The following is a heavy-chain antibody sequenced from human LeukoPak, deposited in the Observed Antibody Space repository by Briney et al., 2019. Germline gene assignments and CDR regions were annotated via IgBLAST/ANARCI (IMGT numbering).Heavy chain of an antibody. CDR3: AVDTAMEKHMDV. V-gene: IGHV3-23*01. D-gene: IGHD5-18*01. J-gene: IGHJ6*03. CDR2: ISGSGGST. Sequence: PGGSLRLSCAASGFTFSSYGMSWVRQAPGKGLEWVSTISGSGGSTYYADSVKGRFTISRDNSKNTLYLQMNSLRAEDTAVYYCAVDTAMEKHMDVWGKGTTVTVSS. CDR1: GFTFSSYG.